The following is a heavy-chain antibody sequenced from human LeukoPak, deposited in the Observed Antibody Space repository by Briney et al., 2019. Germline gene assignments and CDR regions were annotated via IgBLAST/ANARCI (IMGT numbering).Heavy chain of an antibody. D-gene: IGHD4-17*01. Sequence: PSETLSLTCTVSGGSISSGGYYWSWIRQHPGKGLEWIGYIYYSGSTYYNPSLKSRVTIPVDTSKNQFSLKLSSVTAADTAVYYCARDRYGDYLYYFDYWGQGTLVTVSS. CDR2: IYYSGST. V-gene: IGHV4-31*03. CDR1: GGSISSGGYY. J-gene: IGHJ4*02. CDR3: ARDRYGDYLYYFDY.